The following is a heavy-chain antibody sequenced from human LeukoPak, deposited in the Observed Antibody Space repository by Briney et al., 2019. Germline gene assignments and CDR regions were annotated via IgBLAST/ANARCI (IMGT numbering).Heavy chain of an antibody. V-gene: IGHV3-30-3*01. D-gene: IGHD3-9*01. CDR3: APAFDCLHTGVFDI. CDR1: GFTFSSYA. J-gene: IGHJ3*02. Sequence: GGSLGLSCAASGFTFSSYAMHWVRQAPGKGLEWVAVISYDGSNKYYADSVKGRFTISRDNSKNTLYLQMNSLRAEDTAVYYCAPAFDCLHTGVFDIGAQGTMVTVSS. CDR2: ISYDGSNK.